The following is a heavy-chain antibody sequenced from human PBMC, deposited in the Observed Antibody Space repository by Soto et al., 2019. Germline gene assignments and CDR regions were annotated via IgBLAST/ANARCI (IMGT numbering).Heavy chain of an antibody. D-gene: IGHD6-13*01. V-gene: IGHV1-46*03. CDR2: INPSGGST. J-gene: IGHJ4*02. Sequence: XSVKVSCTASGYTFTSNYMHLVRQAPGQGLEWMGIINPSGGSTTYAQKFQGRVTMTRDTSTSTVYVELSRMRSEDTAVYYCARGWYSSRWFDYWGQGTLVTVSS. CDR1: GYTFTSNY. CDR3: ARGWYSSRWFDY.